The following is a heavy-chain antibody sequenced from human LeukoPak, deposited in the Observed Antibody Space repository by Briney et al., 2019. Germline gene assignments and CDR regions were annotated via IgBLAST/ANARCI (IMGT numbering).Heavy chain of an antibody. CDR3: VKDRDFWSGLDV. CDR2: ISWQSNTR. V-gene: IGHV3-9*01. Sequence: PGGSLRLSCAASGFFFDDYGMHWVRQVPGKGLEWVSGISWQSNTRKYADSVRGRFTISRDNAKNSLHLQMNSLKLEDTALYYCVKDRDFWSGLDVWGQGTMVTVS. CDR1: GFFFDDYG. J-gene: IGHJ6*02. D-gene: IGHD3-3*01.